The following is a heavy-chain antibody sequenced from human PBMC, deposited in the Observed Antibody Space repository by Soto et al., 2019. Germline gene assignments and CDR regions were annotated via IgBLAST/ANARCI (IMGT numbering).Heavy chain of an antibody. D-gene: IGHD6-13*01. CDR1: GFTFDEYA. J-gene: IGHJ6*02. CDR3: AKDMRGGSSSSRYYYGLDV. V-gene: IGHV3-9*01. Sequence: EVQLVESGGGLVQPGRSLRLSCAASGFTFDEYAMHWVRQAPGKGLEWVSGISWNSGTIVYADSVKGRFTISRDNAKNXLXPQMNSLRGEDTALYYCAKDMRGGSSSSRYYYGLDVWGQGTTVTVSS. CDR2: ISWNSGTI.